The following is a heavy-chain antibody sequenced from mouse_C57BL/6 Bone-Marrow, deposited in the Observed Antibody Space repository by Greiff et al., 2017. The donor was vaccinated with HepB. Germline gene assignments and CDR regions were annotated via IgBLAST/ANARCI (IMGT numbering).Heavy chain of an antibody. Sequence: VQLVESGPELVKPGASVKISCKASGYAFSSSWMNWVKQRPGKGLEWIGRIYPGDGDTNYNGKFKGKATLTADKSSSTAYMQLSSLTSEDSAVYFCAREDYPFDYWGQGTTLTVSS. CDR2: IYPGDGDT. CDR1: GYAFSSSW. J-gene: IGHJ2*01. V-gene: IGHV1-82*01. CDR3: AREDYPFDY. D-gene: IGHD2-4*01.